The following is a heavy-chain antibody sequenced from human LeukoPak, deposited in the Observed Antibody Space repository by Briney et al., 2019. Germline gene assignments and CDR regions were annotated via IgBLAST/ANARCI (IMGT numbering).Heavy chain of an antibody. V-gene: IGHV1-2*06. D-gene: IGHD5-18*01. CDR1: GYTFTGYY. Sequence: ASVKVSCKASGYTFTGYYMHWVRQAPGQGLERMGRINPNSGGTNYAQKFQGRVTMTRDTSISTAYMELSRLRSDGTAVYYCARGGYSYGLYYFDYWGQGTLVTVSS. J-gene: IGHJ4*02. CDR3: ARGGYSYGLYYFDY. CDR2: INPNSGGT.